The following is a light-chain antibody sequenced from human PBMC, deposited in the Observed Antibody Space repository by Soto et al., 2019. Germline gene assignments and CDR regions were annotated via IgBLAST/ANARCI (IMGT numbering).Light chain of an antibody. CDR1: QNISNN. Sequence: IVLTHSPATLPLSPWKRAALSASASQNISNNLIRYQQKPGQAPRLLIYDASNRATGIPARFSGSGSGTDFTLTISSLEPEDFAVYYCQQYNDWPRTFGQGTRLEI. V-gene: IGKV3-11*01. CDR3: QQYNDWPRT. J-gene: IGKJ5*01. CDR2: DAS.